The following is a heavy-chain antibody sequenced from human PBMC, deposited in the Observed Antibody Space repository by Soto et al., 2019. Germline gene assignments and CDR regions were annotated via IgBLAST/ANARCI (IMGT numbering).Heavy chain of an antibody. V-gene: IGHV4-30-4*01. Sequence: QVQLQESGPGLVEPSQTLSLTCTVSGDSISNGYYTWSWIRQPPGKDLEWIGHIYNSVNTYSNPSLKSPVTISAGTSRHQFSLKLSSVTAADTAVYYCARGPSGDKVDYWGQGTLFNVSS. CDR1: GDSISNGYYT. CDR3: ARGPSGDKVDY. D-gene: IGHD3-10*01. J-gene: IGHJ4*02. CDR2: IYNSVNT.